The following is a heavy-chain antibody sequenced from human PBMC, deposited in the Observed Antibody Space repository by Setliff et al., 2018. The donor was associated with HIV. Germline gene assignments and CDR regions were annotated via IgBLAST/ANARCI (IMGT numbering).Heavy chain of an antibody. Sequence: SETLSLTCNVSGFSFRNSFYNWGWIRQPPGKGLEWIGTIYYSGTTYYNPSLKSRVTMSIDTSQNQFSLKLTSVTAADTAVYYCARVRLELRQYWFDSWGQGSPVTVSS. J-gene: IGHJ5*01. CDR1: GFSFRNSFYN. CDR2: IYYSGTT. D-gene: IGHD1-7*01. CDR3: ARVRLELRQYWFDS. V-gene: IGHV4-39*02.